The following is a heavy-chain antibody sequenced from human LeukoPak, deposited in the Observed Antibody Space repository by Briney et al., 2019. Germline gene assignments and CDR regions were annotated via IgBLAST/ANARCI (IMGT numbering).Heavy chain of an antibody. CDR2: LSSSSTYI. CDR1: GFTFSNYS. J-gene: IGHJ4*02. V-gene: IGHV3-21*01. D-gene: IGHD3-22*01. Sequence: GGSLRLSCAASGFTFSNYSMNWVRQAPGKGLEWVSSLSSSSTYIYYADSVKGRFTISRDNAKNSLYLQMNSLRAEDTAVYYCASSRYDSSGYYGIIAYWGQGTLVTVSS. CDR3: ASSRYDSSGYYGIIAY.